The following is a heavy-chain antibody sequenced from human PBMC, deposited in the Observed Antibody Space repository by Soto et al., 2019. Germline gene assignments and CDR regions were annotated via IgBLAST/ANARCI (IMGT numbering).Heavy chain of an antibody. V-gene: IGHV5-51*01. J-gene: IGHJ4*02. Sequence: GEFLKISCKGSGYSFVSYWIAWVRQMPGKGLEWMGSIYPGDSDTTYSPSIQGQVTISADKSSTTVYLQWNTLKASDTAMYYCAKTDGYEVEYWGQGTQVTVSS. CDR3: AKTDGYEVEY. CDR1: GYSFVSYW. CDR2: IYPGDSDT. D-gene: IGHD5-18*01.